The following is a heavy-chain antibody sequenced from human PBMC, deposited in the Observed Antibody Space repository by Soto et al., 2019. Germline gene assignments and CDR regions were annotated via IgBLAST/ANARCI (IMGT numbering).Heavy chain of an antibody. CDR2: VYYTGTT. J-gene: IGHJ4*02. CDR1: GGSISSYY. CDR3: ARYNQAVAGFDY. D-gene: IGHD6-19*01. Sequence: SETLSLTCSVSGGSISSYYWSWVRQPPGKGLEWIGYVYYTGTTNYNPSLKSRVTMSVDTSKTQFSLRLSSVTAADTAVYFCARYNQAVAGFDYWGRGTLVTVSS. V-gene: IGHV4-59*01.